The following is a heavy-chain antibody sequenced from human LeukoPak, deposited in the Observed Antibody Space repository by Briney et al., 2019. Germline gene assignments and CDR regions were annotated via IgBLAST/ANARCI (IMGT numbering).Heavy chain of an antibody. Sequence: GGSLRLSCEVSGFTFSNFLMHWVRQAPGGGLAWVSRINIDETNAYADSVKGRFTISRDNAKNTLYLQMNSLRAEDTAVYFCGRGGDGIDVWGQGTTVIVSS. J-gene: IGHJ3*01. CDR3: GRGGDGIDV. V-gene: IGHV3-74*01. CDR1: GFTFSNFL. CDR2: INIDETNA.